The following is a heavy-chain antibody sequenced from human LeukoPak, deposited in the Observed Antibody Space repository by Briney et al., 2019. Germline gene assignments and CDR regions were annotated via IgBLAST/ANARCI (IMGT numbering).Heavy chain of an antibody. Sequence: GRSLRLSCAASGFTFSNYEMNWVRQAPGMGLEWVSYISDSGSTIYYADSVKGRFTISRDNDKNSLFLQMTSLRAEDTAVYYCARVGGRYSPLGYWGQGTLVTVSS. J-gene: IGHJ4*02. CDR1: GFTFSNYE. D-gene: IGHD3-16*02. CDR2: ISDSGSTI. CDR3: ARVGGRYSPLGY. V-gene: IGHV3-48*03.